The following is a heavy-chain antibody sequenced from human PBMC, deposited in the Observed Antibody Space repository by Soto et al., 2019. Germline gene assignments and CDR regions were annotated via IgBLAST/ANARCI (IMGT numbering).Heavy chain of an antibody. J-gene: IGHJ5*01. D-gene: IGHD1-26*01. CDR3: AKDGGSGSYGGWFDS. V-gene: IGHV3-30*18. Sequence: QVQLVESGGGVVQPGRSLRLSCAASGFTFSSYGMHWVRQAPGKGLEWVAVISYDGSNKYYADSVKGRFTISRDNSKNTLYLQMNSLRAEDTAVYYCAKDGGSGSYGGWFDSWGQGTLVTVSS. CDR1: GFTFSSYG. CDR2: ISYDGSNK.